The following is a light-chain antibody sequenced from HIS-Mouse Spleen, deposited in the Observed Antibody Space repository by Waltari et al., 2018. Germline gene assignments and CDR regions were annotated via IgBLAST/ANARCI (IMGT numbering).Light chain of an antibody. CDR2: EDS. J-gene: IGLJ3*02. CDR3: YSTDSSGNHRV. Sequence: SYELTQPPSVSVSPGQTARITCSGEAFPKKYEYWYQQKSGQAPVLVIYEDSKRPSGIPERFSGSSSGTMASLTISGAQVEDEADYYCYSTDSSGNHRVFGGGTKLTVL. CDR1: AFPKKY. V-gene: IGLV3-10*01.